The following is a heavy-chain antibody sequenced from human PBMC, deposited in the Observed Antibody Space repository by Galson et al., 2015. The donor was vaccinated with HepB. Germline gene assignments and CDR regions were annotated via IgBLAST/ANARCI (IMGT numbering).Heavy chain of an antibody. CDR1: GFTFSSYA. CDR3: AKTWYRGYSYGTGY. D-gene: IGHD5-18*01. J-gene: IGHJ4*02. V-gene: IGHV3-23*01. Sequence: LRLSCAASGFTFSSYAMSWVRQAPGKGLEWVSAISGSGGSTYHADSVRGRFTISRDNSKNTLYLQMNSLRAEDTAVYYCAKTWYRGYSYGTGYWGQGTLVTVSS. CDR2: ISGSGGST.